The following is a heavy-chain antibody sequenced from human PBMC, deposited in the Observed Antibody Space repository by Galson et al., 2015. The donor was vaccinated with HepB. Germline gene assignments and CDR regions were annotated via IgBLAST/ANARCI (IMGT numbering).Heavy chain of an antibody. Sequence: SLRLSCAASGFTFSDYYTSWIRQAPGKGLEWVSYISSSSSYTNYADSVKGRFTISRDNAKNSLYLQMNSLRAEDTAVYYCARAWWQRSYCSGGSCYGGGITYFDYWGQGTLVTVSS. CDR2: ISSSSSYT. CDR1: GFTFSDYY. J-gene: IGHJ4*02. CDR3: ARAWWQRSYCSGGSCYGGGITYFDY. D-gene: IGHD2-15*01. V-gene: IGHV3-11*06.